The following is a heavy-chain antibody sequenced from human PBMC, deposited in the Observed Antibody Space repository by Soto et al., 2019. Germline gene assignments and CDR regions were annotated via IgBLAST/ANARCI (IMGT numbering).Heavy chain of an antibody. CDR1: GFTVSSNY. J-gene: IGHJ4*02. CDR3: ARSPHLYSSSWYDY. Sequence: EVQLVESGGGLVQPGGSLRLSCAASGFTVSSNYMSWVRQAPGKGLEWVSVIYSGGSTYYADSVKGGFTISRDNSKNTLYLQMNSLRAEDTAVYYCARSPHLYSSSWYDYWGQGTLVTVSS. CDR2: IYSGGST. V-gene: IGHV3-66*01. D-gene: IGHD6-13*01.